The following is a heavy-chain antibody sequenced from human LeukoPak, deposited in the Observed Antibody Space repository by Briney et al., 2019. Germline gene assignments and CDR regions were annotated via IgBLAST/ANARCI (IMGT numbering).Heavy chain of an antibody. Sequence: PGGSLRLSCAASGFTFSSYAMPWVRQAPGKGLEWVTLISYDGSNKYYADSVKGRFTISRDNSKNTLYLQMNSLRAEDTAVYYCARAVVVVAAPENWGQGTVVTVSS. CDR2: ISYDGSNK. CDR3: ARAVVVVAAPEN. D-gene: IGHD2-15*01. J-gene: IGHJ4*02. CDR1: GFTFSSYA. V-gene: IGHV3-30-3*01.